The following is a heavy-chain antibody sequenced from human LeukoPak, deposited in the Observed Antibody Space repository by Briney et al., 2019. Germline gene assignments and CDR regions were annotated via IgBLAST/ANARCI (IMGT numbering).Heavy chain of an antibody. CDR1: GYTFTDYY. CDR3: ARDMDTGPDLFDY. Sequence: ASVKVSCKASGYTFTDYYIHWVRQAPGQGLEWMGWINPNSGDTDYAQKFQGRVTMTRDTSISTAYMELSSLRSDDTAIYYCARDMDTGPDLFDYRGQGTLVSVSS. D-gene: IGHD5-18*01. J-gene: IGHJ4*02. CDR2: INPNSGDT. V-gene: IGHV1-2*02.